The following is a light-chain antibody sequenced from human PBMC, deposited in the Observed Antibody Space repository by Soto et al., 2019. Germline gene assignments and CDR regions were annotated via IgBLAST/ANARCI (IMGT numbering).Light chain of an antibody. J-gene: IGLJ1*01. CDR1: SSDVGGYNY. CDR2: EVS. V-gene: IGLV2-8*01. CDR3: SSYAGSQPGKV. Sequence: QSALTQPPSASGSPGQSVTISCTGTSSDVGGYNYVSWYQQHPGKAPKLMIYEVSKRPSGVPDRFSGSKSGNTASLTVSGLQAEDEADYYCSSYAGSQPGKVFGTGTKVTVL.